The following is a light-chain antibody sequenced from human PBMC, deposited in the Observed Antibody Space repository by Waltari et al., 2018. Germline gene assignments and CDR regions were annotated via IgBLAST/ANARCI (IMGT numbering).Light chain of an antibody. V-gene: IGKV3-20*01. J-gene: IGKJ2*01. CDR3: QQYGSSIMYT. CDR1: QRLTKNY. Sequence: VLTQSPGTLSLSPGARATLSCRASQRLTKNYLAWYQQKPGQAPRLLIYGASSRAAGIPDRFSGSGSGTDFTLTISRLEPEDFAVYYCQQYGSSIMYTFGQGTKLEIK. CDR2: GAS.